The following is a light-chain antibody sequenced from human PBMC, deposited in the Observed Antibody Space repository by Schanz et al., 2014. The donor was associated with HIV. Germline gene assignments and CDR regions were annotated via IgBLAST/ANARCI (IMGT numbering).Light chain of an antibody. V-gene: IGLV2-14*02. CDR3: SSYAGNNNGV. Sequence: QSALTQPASVSGSPGQSITISCTGTSSDVRSYNLVSWYQQHPGKAPKLMIYEGSKRPSGVSNRFSGSKSGNTASLTVSGLQAEDEADYYCSSYAGNNNGVFGGGTKLTVL. CDR1: SSDVRSYNL. J-gene: IGLJ3*02. CDR2: EGS.